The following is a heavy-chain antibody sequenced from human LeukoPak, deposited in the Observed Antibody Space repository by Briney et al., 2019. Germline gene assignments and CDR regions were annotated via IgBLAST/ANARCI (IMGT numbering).Heavy chain of an antibody. CDR2: INSDGSYT. D-gene: IGHD3-10*01. Sequence: GGSLRLSCAASGFTFSSYWMHWVRQAPGKGLVWVSRINSDGSYTNYADSVKGRFTISRDNAKNTLYLQMNSLRAEDTAVYYCATLGTMVRGVIIDYWGQGTLVTVSS. V-gene: IGHV3-74*01. CDR1: GFTFSSYW. J-gene: IGHJ4*02. CDR3: ATLGTMVRGVIIDY.